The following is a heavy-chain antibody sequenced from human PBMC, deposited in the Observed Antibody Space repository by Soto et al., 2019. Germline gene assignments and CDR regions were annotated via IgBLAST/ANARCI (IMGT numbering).Heavy chain of an antibody. CDR2: IRSKANSYAT. J-gene: IGHJ3*02. Sequence: EVQLVESGGGLVQPGGSLKLSCAASGFTFSGSAMHWVRQASGKGLEWVGRIRSKANSYATAYAASVKGRFTISRDDSKNTAYLQMNSLKTEDTAVYYCTRHRDSGSYEGAFDIWGQGTMVTVSS. CDR1: GFTFSGSA. CDR3: TRHRDSGSYEGAFDI. V-gene: IGHV3-73*02. D-gene: IGHD1-26*01.